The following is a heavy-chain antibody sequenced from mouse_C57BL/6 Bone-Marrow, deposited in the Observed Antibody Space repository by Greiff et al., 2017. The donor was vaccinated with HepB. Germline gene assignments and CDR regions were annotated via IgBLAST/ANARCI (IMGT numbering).Heavy chain of an antibody. CDR1: GFTFSSYT. CDR2: ISGGGGNT. CDR3: ARACTWDFDY. V-gene: IGHV5-9*01. Sequence: EVKLMESGGGLVKPGGSLKLSCAASGFTFSSYTMSWVRQTPEKRLEWVATISGGGGNTYYPDSVKGRFTISRDNAKNTLYLQMSSLRSEDTALYYCARACTWDFDYWGQGTTLTVSS. J-gene: IGHJ2*01.